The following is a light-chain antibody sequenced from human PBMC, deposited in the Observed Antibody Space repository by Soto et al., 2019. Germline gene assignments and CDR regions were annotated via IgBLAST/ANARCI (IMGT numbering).Light chain of an antibody. V-gene: IGKV1-6*01. CDR1: RDVGSD. Sequence: QMTQSPASLSSSVREKIIITCRASRDVGSDVSLYQQKPGQAPKLLIYAASNLYTGVPSRFSGSRSGTEFTLTISSLQPEDFASYYCLQDYGDSWTFGQGTKVDIK. CDR3: LQDYGDSWT. CDR2: AAS. J-gene: IGKJ1*01.